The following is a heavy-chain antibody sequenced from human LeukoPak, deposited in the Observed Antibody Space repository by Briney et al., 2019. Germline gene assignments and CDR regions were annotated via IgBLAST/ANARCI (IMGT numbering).Heavy chain of an antibody. CDR2: IYTSGST. J-gene: IGHJ5*02. Sequence: SETLSLTCTVSGGSISSYYWSWIRQPAGKGLEWIGRIYTSGSTNYNPSLKSRVTMSVDTSKNQFSLKLSSVTAADTAVYYRARDRRDGYQLLLGWFDPWGQGTLVTVSS. CDR1: GGSISSYY. CDR3: ARDRRDGYQLLLGWFDP. D-gene: IGHD2-2*01. V-gene: IGHV4-4*07.